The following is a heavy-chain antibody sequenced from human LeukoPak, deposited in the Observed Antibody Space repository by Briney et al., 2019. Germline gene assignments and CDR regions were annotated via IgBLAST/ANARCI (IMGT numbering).Heavy chain of an antibody. V-gene: IGHV4-39*01. CDR2: IYYSGST. CDR1: GGSISSTSYF. CDR3: ARRKKASRSYWYFDL. J-gene: IGHJ2*01. Sequence: SETLSLTCTVSGGSISSTSYFWGWLRQPPGKGLEWIGSIYYSGSTYYNPSLKSRVTISVDTSKNQFSLKLSSVTAADTAVYYCARRKKASRSYWYFDLWGRGTLVTVSS.